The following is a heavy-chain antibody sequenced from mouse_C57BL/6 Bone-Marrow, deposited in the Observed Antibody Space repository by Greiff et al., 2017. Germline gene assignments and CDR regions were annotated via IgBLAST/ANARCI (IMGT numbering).Heavy chain of an antibody. CDR3: TTRIIYYYGSSYGY. J-gene: IGHJ2*01. V-gene: IGHV14-4*01. CDR2: IDPENGDP. D-gene: IGHD1-1*01. Sequence: EVQLQQSGAELVRPGASVKLSCTASGFNIKDDYMHWVKQRPEQGLAWIGWIDPENGDPEYASKFQGKATITADTSSNTAYLQLSSLTSEDTAVDYCTTRIIYYYGSSYGYWGQGTTLTVSS. CDR1: GFNIKDDY.